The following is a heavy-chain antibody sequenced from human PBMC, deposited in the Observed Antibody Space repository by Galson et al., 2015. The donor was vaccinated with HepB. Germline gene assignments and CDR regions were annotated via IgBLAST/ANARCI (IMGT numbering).Heavy chain of an antibody. CDR1: DSTFSSYT. CDR2: ISTNGATL. D-gene: IGHD1-1*01. V-gene: IGHV3-48*04. J-gene: IGHJ3*02. CDR3: ATTKFGSGAYWTFDI. Sequence: SLRLSCAASDSTFSSYTMNWVRQTPGKGLQWVSYISTNGATLHHADSVKGRFTIARGNAKNTMGLQMDSLRAEDTAVYYCATTKFGSGAYWTFDIWGQGTLVTVSS.